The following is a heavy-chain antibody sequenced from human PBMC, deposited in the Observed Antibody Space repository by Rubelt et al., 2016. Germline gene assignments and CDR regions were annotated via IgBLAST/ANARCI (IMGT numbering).Heavy chain of an antibody. Sequence: GKPSETLSLTCTVSGGSISSSGYYWGWIRQPPGKGLEWIGSIYYSGSTYYNPSLKSRLTISVDTSKNQFSLKLSSVTAADTAVYYCARDRDTMVRGVIIPYWFDPWGQGTLVTVSS. J-gene: IGHJ5*02. V-gene: IGHV4-39*02. CDR2: IYYSGST. CDR1: GGSISSSGYY. CDR3: ARDRDTMVRGVIIPYWFDP. D-gene: IGHD3-10*01.